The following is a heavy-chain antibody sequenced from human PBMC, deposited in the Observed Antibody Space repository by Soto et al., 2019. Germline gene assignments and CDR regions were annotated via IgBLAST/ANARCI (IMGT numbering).Heavy chain of an antibody. D-gene: IGHD3-10*01. CDR2: IGTAGDT. Sequence: EVQLVESGGGLVQPGGSLRLSCAASGFTFSSYDMHWVRQATGKGLEWVSAIGTAGDTYYPGSVKGRFTISRENAKNSLYLQMNSLRAGDTAVYYCARDGFTSGGPTRHYYYYYMDVWGKGTTVTVSS. CDR3: ARDGFTSGGPTRHYYYYYMDV. J-gene: IGHJ6*03. V-gene: IGHV3-13*01. CDR1: GFTFSSYD.